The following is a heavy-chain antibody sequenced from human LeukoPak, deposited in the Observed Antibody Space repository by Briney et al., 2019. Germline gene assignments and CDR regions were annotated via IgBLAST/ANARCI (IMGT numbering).Heavy chain of an antibody. CDR1: GYTFTCYG. CDR3: ARERKSEGWYFDL. CDR2: ISPYSGNT. Sequence: ASVKVICKAAGYTFTCYGITWVRQAPGQGLEWMGWISPYSGNTNYVQKFQGRVTMTTDTSTTTASMELRNLRSDDTAVYYCARERKSEGWYFDLWRRGTLVTVSS. J-gene: IGHJ2*01. V-gene: IGHV1-18*01.